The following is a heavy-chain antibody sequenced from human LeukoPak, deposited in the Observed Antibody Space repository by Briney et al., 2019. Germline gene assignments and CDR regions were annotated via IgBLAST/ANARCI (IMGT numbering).Heavy chain of an antibody. CDR1: GGSISSYY. J-gene: IGHJ4*02. D-gene: IGHD1-14*01. CDR3: ARHGTISSESYFDY. V-gene: IGHV4-59*08. Sequence: PSETLSLTCTVSGGSISSYYWSWIRQSPGKGLEWIGYIHDSGRTNYNPSLKSRVTGFVDTSKNQVSLRLSSVTAADTAVYYCARHGTISSESYFDYWGQGALVTVSS. CDR2: IHDSGRT.